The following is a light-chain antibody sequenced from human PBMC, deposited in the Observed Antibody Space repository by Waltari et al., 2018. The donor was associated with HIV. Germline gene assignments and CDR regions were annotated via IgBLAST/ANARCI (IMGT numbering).Light chain of an antibody. CDR1: DLDTGANT. J-gene: IGLJ2*01. Sequence: QSVLTQPPSASGTSGQSVTTSCSGRDLDTGANTVNWYQQVPGMAPKLLIYSDHQRPSGVPDRFSGSKSGTSASLAISGLQSEDEANYYGSSWDDSLNGVWVFGGGTKVTVL. CDR2: SDH. V-gene: IGLV1-44*01. CDR3: SSWDDSLNGVWV.